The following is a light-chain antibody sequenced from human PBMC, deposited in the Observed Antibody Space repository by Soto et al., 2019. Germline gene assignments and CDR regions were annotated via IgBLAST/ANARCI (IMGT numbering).Light chain of an antibody. Sequence: QSVLTQPHSASGTPGQRVTISCSGSSSNIGTSSVHWFQQLPGTAPKLLISTTNQRPSGVPERFSGSKSGTSASLAISGLQSEDEAEYYCAAWDDSLNGHVFGTGTKATVL. CDR1: SSNIGTSS. V-gene: IGLV1-44*01. CDR3: AAWDDSLNGHV. J-gene: IGLJ1*01. CDR2: TTN.